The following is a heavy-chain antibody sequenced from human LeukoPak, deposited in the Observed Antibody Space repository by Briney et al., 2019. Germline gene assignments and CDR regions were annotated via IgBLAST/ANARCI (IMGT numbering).Heavy chain of an antibody. Sequence: GGSLRLSCEASGFTFSDYRMHWVRQAPGKGLVWVSHTNSDGSSTSSADSVKGRFIISRDNAKNTLYLQMNSLRAEDTAVYYCARVMYYYDSSGCYHYWYFDLWGRGTLVTVSS. V-gene: IGHV3-74*01. D-gene: IGHD3-22*01. CDR1: GFTFSDYR. J-gene: IGHJ2*01. CDR3: ARVMYYYDSSGCYHYWYFDL. CDR2: TNSDGSST.